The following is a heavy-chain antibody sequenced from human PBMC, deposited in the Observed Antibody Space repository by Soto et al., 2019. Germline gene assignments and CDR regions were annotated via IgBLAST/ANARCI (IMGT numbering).Heavy chain of an antibody. V-gene: IGHV3-7*01. CDR1: GFSFSNYW. CDR3: ARDAGWGRCDY. CDR2: IKEDGSAE. Sequence: EVQLVESGGGLVQPGGSPRLSCAASGFSFSNYWMSWVRQAPGKGLEWVAYIKEDGSAEFYVDSVKGRFTISRDNARNSLYLQMNSLRVEDAALYYCARDAGWGRCDYWGQGTLVTVSS. D-gene: IGHD6-19*01. J-gene: IGHJ4*02.